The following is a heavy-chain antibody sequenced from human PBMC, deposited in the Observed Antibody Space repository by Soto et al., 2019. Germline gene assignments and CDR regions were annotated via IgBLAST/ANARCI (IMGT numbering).Heavy chain of an antibody. CDR1: GGSVSSGSYY. CDR2: IYYSGST. CDR3: ARDQRYYGSGSYYRGRYYYGMDV. Sequence: PSETLSLTCTVSGGSVSSGSYYWSWIRQPPGKGLEWIGYIYYSGSTNYNPSLKSRVTISGDTSKNQFSLKLSSVTAADTAVYYCARDQRYYGSGSYYRGRYYYGMDVWGQGTTVTVSS. J-gene: IGHJ6*02. D-gene: IGHD3-10*01. V-gene: IGHV4-61*01.